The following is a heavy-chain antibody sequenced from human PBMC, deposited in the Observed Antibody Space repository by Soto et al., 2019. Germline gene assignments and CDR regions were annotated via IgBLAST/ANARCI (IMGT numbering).Heavy chain of an antibody. D-gene: IGHD2-15*01. Sequence: QVQLVQSGAEVKKPGASVNVSCQASGYTFTNYAISWVRQAPGQGLEWMGWISASTRNTDQAQNFQGRVTMTIDTSTNTANMELRSLRSDDTAVYYCARCYCSVGSCYACWHFDLWGRGTLVTVSS. V-gene: IGHV1-18*01. CDR1: GYTFTNYA. J-gene: IGHJ2*01. CDR2: ISASTRNT. CDR3: ARCYCSVGSCYACWHFDL.